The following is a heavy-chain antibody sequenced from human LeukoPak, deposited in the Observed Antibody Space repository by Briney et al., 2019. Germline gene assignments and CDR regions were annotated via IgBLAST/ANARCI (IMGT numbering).Heavy chain of an antibody. J-gene: IGHJ4*02. V-gene: IGHV3-21*01. CDR1: GFTFSSYT. D-gene: IGHD1-26*01. CDR3: ARDISDDY. CDR2: ISCSSTYM. Sequence: GGSLRLSCAASGFTFSSYTMNWVRQAPGRGLEWVSCISCSSTYMLYGDSAKGRFTISRDNAKNSLYLQMNSLRAEDTAVYYCARDISDDYWGQGTLVTVSS.